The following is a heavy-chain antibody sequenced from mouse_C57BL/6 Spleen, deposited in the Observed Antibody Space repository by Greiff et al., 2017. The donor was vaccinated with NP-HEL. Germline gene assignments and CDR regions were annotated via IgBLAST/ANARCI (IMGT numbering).Heavy chain of an antibody. D-gene: IGHD1-1*01. Sequence: QVQLQQPGAELVRPGSSVKLSCKASGYTFTSYWMHWVKQRPIQGLEWIGNIDPSDSETHYNQKFKDKATWTVDKSSSTAYMQLSSLTSEDSAVYYCAREWDYGSSFFDYWGKGTTLTVSS. J-gene: IGHJ2*01. CDR3: AREWDYGSSFFDY. CDR1: GYTFTSYW. V-gene: IGHV1-52*01. CDR2: IDPSDSET.